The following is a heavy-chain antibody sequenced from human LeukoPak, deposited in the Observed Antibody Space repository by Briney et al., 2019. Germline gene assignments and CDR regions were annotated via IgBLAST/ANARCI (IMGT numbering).Heavy chain of an antibody. CDR3: ARDGTGVDS. V-gene: IGHV1-2*02. CDR1: GYTFSDYF. Sequence: GDSVKVSCKASGYTFSDYFMHWVRQAPGQGLEWMGWINANSGGTIYAQKFQGRVTMTRDTSISTAYMELSKLRSDDTAVYYCARDGTGVDSWGQGTLVIVSS. J-gene: IGHJ4*02. D-gene: IGHD1/OR15-1a*01. CDR2: INANSGGT.